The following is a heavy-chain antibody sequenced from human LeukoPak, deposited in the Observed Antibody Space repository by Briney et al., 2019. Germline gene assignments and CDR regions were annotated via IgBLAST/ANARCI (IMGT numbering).Heavy chain of an antibody. CDR3: ARENPSGYYNRPIDY. Sequence: SETLSLTCTVSGASISSYYWSWIRQPPGKGLEWIGDIYYSGNIKYNPSLKSRVTMSVDTSKNQFSLKLSSVTAADTAIYYCARENPSGYYNRPIDYWGQGTLVTVSS. J-gene: IGHJ4*02. CDR1: GASISSYY. D-gene: IGHD3-22*01. CDR2: IYYSGNI. V-gene: IGHV4-59*01.